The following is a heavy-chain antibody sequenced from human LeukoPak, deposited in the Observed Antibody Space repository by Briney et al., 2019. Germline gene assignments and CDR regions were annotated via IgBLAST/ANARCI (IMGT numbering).Heavy chain of an antibody. V-gene: IGHV1-2*02. J-gene: IGHJ3*02. CDR1: GYTFIGYS. Sequence: ASVKVSCKASGYTFIGYSMHWVRQAPGQGLEWMGGIIPNSGGTNFAQKFQGRVTMTRDTSISTAYMELSRLRSDDTAVYYCARDRVAATDFDAFDIWGQGTMVTVSS. CDR3: ARDRVAATDFDAFDI. D-gene: IGHD6-19*01. CDR2: IIPNSGGT.